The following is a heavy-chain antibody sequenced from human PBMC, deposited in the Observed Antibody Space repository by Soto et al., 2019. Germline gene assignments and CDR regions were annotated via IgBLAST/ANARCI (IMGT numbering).Heavy chain of an antibody. CDR1: GGSISSGGYY. CDR2: IYYSGST. D-gene: IGHD3-9*01. J-gene: IGHJ3*02. V-gene: IGHV4-31*01. CDR3: ARADYDILTGYLDAFDI. Sequence: QVQLQESGPGLVKPSQTLSLTCTVSGGSISSGGYYWSWIRQHPGKGLEWIGYIYYSGSTYYNPSLKSLVTISVDTSKNQFSLKLSSVTAADTAVYYCARADYDILTGYLDAFDIWGQGTMVTVSS.